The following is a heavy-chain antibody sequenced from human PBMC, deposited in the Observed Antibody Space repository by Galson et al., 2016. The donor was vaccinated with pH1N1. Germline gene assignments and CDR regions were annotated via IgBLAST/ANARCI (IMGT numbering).Heavy chain of an antibody. CDR2: ISWNSATI. CDR1: GFTFDDYA. CDR3: AKDGHYSGSYLRAQHFQH. D-gene: IGHD1-26*01. Sequence: SLRLSCAASGFTFDDYAMHWVRQTPGKGLEWVSGISWNSATIDYADSVKGRFTISRDNAKNSLYLQVNSLRPEDTALYYCAKDGHYSGSYLRAQHFQHWGQGTLVAVSS. J-gene: IGHJ1*01. V-gene: IGHV3-9*01.